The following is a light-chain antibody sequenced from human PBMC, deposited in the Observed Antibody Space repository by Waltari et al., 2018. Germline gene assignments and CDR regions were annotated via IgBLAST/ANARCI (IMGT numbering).Light chain of an antibody. V-gene: IGKV2-24*01. J-gene: IGKJ4*01. CDR3: MQATDLIA. Sequence: VMTPTPLPPIVTLGPPASISRHSMQSILHSDGHTYLSWLHQRPGQPPRLLIYKISNRFSGVPDRFSGSGAGTDFTLKISRVVAEDVGVYYCMQATDLIAFGGGTKLEIE. CDR1: QSILHSDGHTY. CDR2: KIS.